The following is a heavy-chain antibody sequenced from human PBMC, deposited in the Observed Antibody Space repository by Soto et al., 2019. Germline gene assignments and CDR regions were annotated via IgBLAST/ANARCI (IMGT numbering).Heavy chain of an antibody. J-gene: IGHJ6*02. D-gene: IGHD6-13*01. CDR2: ISGDNVNT. CDR3: AREGQQQALDTSYYCYAMDP. V-gene: IGHV1-18*01. Sequence: ASVKVSCKASGYNFTTYGISWVRQAPRQGLEWMGWISGDNVNTKSAQKIQGRITMTTDTSAGTAYMELRSLRSDDTAVYFCAREGQQQALDTSYYCYAMDPLAKGPRPP. CDR1: GYNFTTYG.